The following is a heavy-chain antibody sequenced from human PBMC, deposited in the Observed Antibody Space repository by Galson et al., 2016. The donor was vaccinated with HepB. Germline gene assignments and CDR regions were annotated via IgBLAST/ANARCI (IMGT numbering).Heavy chain of an antibody. J-gene: IGHJ5*02. V-gene: IGHV4-39*01. CDR3: ARLPWSGGSPSWFDP. Sequence: ETLSLTCTVSGASINNSNYYWGWIRQPPGKGLEWIANIYYSGGTYYNPSLKRRVTISADTSKKQFSLKLTSVTAADTALYYFARLPWSGGSPSWFDPWGQGTQVTVSS. D-gene: IGHD3-3*01. CDR1: GASINNSNYY. CDR2: IYYSGGT.